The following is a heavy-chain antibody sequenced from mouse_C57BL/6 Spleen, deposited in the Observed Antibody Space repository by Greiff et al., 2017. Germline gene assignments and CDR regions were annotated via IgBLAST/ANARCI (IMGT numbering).Heavy chain of an antibody. D-gene: IGHD3-3*01. CDR1: GYSITSGYY. CDR2: ISYDGSN. V-gene: IGHV3-6*01. Sequence: VQLKQSGPGLVKPSQSLSLTCSVTGYSITSGYYWNWIRQFPGNKLEWMGYISYDGSNNYNPSLKNRISITRDTSKNQFFLKLNSVTTEDTATYYCARDGTRDYFDYWGQGTTLTVSS. CDR3: ARDGTRDYFDY. J-gene: IGHJ2*01.